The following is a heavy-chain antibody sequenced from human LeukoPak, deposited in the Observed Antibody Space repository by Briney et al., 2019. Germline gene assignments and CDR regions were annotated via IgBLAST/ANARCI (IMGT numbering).Heavy chain of an antibody. J-gene: IGHJ4*02. CDR3: ARGIDN. V-gene: IGHV3-21*01. CDR2: ITSSSRYI. Sequence: GGSLRLSCAASGFTLSSYSMNWVRQAPGKGLEWVSSITSSSRYIYYADSVKGRFTISRDNAKNSLYLQMNSLRAEDTGVYYCARGIDNWGQGTLVTVSS. CDR1: GFTLSSYS.